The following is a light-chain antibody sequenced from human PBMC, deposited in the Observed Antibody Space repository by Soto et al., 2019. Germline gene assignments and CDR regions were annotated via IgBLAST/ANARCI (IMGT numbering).Light chain of an antibody. CDR1: QSVSSAY. J-gene: IGKJ1*01. Sequence: EIVLTQSPGTLSLSPGERATLSCRASQSVSSAYLAWYQHKPGQPPTLLIYAASSRVTGIPDRFSGSGSGTDFTLTMSRLEPEDFAVYYCQQYGSSSTWTFGQGTKVEIK. V-gene: IGKV3-20*01. CDR2: AAS. CDR3: QQYGSSSTWT.